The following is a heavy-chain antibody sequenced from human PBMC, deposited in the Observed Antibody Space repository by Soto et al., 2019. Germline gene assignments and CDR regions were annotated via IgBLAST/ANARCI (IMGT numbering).Heavy chain of an antibody. CDR2: IYYSGST. D-gene: IGHD2-2*01. CDR3: AKLSCTSSTCYFPGWFDP. Sequence: SETLSLTCTVSGGSVSSGAYYWSWIRQPPGRGLEWIAYIYYSGSTYYNPSLKSRLTISVDTTKNQFSLQLKSMTAADTAVYYCAKLSCTSSTCYFPGWFDPWGQGTLVTVSS. J-gene: IGHJ5*02. CDR1: GGSVSSGAYY. V-gene: IGHV4-31*03.